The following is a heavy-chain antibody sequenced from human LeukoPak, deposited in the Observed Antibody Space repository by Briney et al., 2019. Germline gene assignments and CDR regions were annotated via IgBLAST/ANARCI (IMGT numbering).Heavy chain of an antibody. V-gene: IGHV5-51*01. D-gene: IGHD4-17*01. CDR2: IYPGDSDT. Sequence: GESLKISCKGSGYTFSNYWIGWVRQMPGKGLEWMGIIYPGDSDTRYNPSFQGQVTISADKSISTAHLQWSSLKASDTAMYYCARRLFGDYLDAFDIWGQGTMVIVSS. J-gene: IGHJ3*02. CDR1: GYTFSNYW. CDR3: ARRLFGDYLDAFDI.